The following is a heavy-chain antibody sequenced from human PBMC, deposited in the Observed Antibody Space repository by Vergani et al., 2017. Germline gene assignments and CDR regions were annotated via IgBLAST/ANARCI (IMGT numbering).Heavy chain of an antibody. CDR3: AKMRTPAPHAFDI. D-gene: IGHD3-16*01. CDR2: ISGSGGST. Sequence: EVQLLESGGGLVQPGGSLRLSCAASGFTFSSYAMSWVRQAPGKGLEWVSAISGSGGSTYYADSVKGRFTISRDNSKNTLYLQMNSLRAEDTAVDYCAKMRTPAPHAFDIWGQGTLVTVSS. CDR1: GFTFSSYA. J-gene: IGHJ4*02. V-gene: IGHV3-23*01.